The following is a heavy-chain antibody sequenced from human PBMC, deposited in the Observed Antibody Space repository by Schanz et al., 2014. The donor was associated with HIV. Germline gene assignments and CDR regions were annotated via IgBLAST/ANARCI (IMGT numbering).Heavy chain of an antibody. CDR1: GLTFDDYA. CDR2: IRWNSGSL. CDR3: AKDRITGTAPPNYGMDV. J-gene: IGHJ6*02. D-gene: IGHD1-20*01. V-gene: IGHV3-9*01. Sequence: ESGGGVVQPGRSLRLSCAAFGLTFDDYAMHWVRLIPGKGLEWVSGIRWNSGSLGYADSVKGRFTISRDNAKNSLYLQMNSLRAEDTALYYCAKDRITGTAPPNYGMDVWGQGTTVTVS.